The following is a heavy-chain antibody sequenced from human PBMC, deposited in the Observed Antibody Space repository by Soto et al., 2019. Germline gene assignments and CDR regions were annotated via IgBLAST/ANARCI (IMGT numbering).Heavy chain of an antibody. Sequence: QVQVVQSGAEVKKPGASVKVSCKASGYTFSTYAMHWVRQAPGQSLEWMGWINGGTGQTRYSQRFQERVTITRDTSASTAYMELTSLTSEDTAVYYCARGKGMEENYYYYGMDIWGQGTTVTVSS. CDR2: INGGTGQT. D-gene: IGHD1-1*01. J-gene: IGHJ6*02. CDR3: ARGKGMEENYYYYGMDI. CDR1: GYTFSTYA. V-gene: IGHV1-3*01.